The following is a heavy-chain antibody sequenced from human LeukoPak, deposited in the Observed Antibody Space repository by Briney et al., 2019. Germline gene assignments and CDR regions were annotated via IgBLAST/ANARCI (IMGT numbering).Heavy chain of an antibody. V-gene: IGHV1-46*01. CDR2: INPSGGST. J-gene: IGHJ3*02. D-gene: IGHD3-22*01. Sequence: ASVKVSCKASGYTFTSYYMHWVRQAPGQGLEWMGIINPSGGSTSYAQKFQGRVTMTGDMSTSTVYMELSSLRSEDTAVYYCARELGGSSGYTDAFDIWGQGTMVTVSS. CDR1: GYTFTSYY. CDR3: ARELGGSSGYTDAFDI.